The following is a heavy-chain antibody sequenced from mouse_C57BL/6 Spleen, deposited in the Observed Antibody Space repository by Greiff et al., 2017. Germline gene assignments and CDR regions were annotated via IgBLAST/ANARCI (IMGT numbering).Heavy chain of an antibody. CDR1: GFTFSSYG. J-gene: IGHJ1*03. CDR3: AKRGVIYYGRSYGYFDV. Sequence: EVMLVESGGDLVKPGGSLKLSCAASGFTFSSYGMSWVRQTPDKRLEWVATISSGGSYTYYPDSVKGRFTISRDNAKNTLYLQMSSLKSEDTAMYSCAKRGVIYYGRSYGYFDVWGTGTTVTASS. V-gene: IGHV5-6*02. CDR2: ISSGGSYT. D-gene: IGHD1-1*01.